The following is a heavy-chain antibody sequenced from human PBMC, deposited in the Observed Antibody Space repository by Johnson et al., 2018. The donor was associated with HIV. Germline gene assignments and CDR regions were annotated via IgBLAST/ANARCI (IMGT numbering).Heavy chain of an antibody. V-gene: IGHV3-11*04. CDR1: GFTFSDYY. J-gene: IGHJ3*02. Sequence: QVQLVESGGGLVKPGGSLRLSCAASGFTFSDYYMTWIRQTPGKGLEWVSYISSSGTTVYHADSVRGRFSISRDNTKHSLYLQMNSLRAEDTALYYCVRDDRPDGFDIWGQGTMVTVSS. CDR2: ISSSGTTV. CDR3: VRDDRPDGFDI.